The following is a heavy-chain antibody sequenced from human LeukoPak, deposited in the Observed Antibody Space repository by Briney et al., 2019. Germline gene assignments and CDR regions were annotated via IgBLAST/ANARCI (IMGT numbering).Heavy chain of an antibody. D-gene: IGHD6-13*01. CDR2: IWYDGSNK. Sequence: GGSLRPSCAASGFSFRSHAMHWVRQAPGKGLEWVAQIWYDGSNKYYTDYVKGRFTISRDNSESTLYLQMNSLRAEDTAAYYCARDGQQLAPYTMDVWGQGTTVTVSS. J-gene: IGHJ6*02. CDR3: ARDGQQLAPYTMDV. CDR1: GFSFRSHA. V-gene: IGHV3-33*01.